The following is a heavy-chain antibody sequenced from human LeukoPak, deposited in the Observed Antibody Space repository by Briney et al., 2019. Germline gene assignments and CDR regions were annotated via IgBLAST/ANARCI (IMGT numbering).Heavy chain of an antibody. CDR2: IYPSGST. V-gene: IGHV4-4*07. J-gene: IGHJ6*02. D-gene: IGHD3-10*01. Sequence: PSETLSLTCTVSGGSISSYYWSWIRQPAGKELEWIGRIYPSGSTNYNPSLKSRVTMSVDTSKNQFSLKLNFVTAADTAVYYCAKTLWFGESYGMDVWGQGTTVTVSS. CDR3: AKTLWFGESYGMDV. CDR1: GGSISSYY.